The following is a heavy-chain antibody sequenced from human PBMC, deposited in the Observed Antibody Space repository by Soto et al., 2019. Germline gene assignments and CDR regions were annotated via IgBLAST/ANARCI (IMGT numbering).Heavy chain of an antibody. J-gene: IGHJ6*02. CDR1: GYSFTSYW. Sequence: PGESLKISCKGSGYSFTSYWIGWVRQMPGKGLEWMGIIYPGDSDTRYSPSFQGQVTISADKSISTAYLQWSSLKASDTAMYYCARQGVYDFWSGYYFYGMDVWGQGTTVTVSS. CDR2: IYPGDSDT. D-gene: IGHD3-3*01. CDR3: ARQGVYDFWSGYYFYGMDV. V-gene: IGHV5-51*01.